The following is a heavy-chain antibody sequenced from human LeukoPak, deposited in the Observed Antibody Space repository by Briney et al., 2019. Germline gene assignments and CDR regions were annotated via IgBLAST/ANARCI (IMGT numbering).Heavy chain of an antibody. CDR1: GFTVSSNY. J-gene: IGHJ4*02. CDR3: ARGTSGTFKSFDY. Sequence: GGSLRLSCAASGFTVSSNYMSWVRQAPGKGLEWASVIYSGGSTYYADSVKGRFTISRDNSNNTLYLQINSLRAEDTAVYYCARGTSGTFKSFDYWGRGTLVTVSS. D-gene: IGHD1-26*01. CDR2: IYSGGST. V-gene: IGHV3-53*01.